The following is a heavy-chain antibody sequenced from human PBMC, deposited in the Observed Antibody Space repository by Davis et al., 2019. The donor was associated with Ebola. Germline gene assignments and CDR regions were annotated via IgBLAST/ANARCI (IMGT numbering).Heavy chain of an antibody. CDR3: ARATYYYDSSGYYPFDY. D-gene: IGHD3-22*01. CDR1: GGSINGYY. V-gene: IGHV4-59*01. Sequence: SETLSLTCTVSGGSINGYYWSWIRQSPGKGLEWIGFIYFSGRATYSPSLKSRVTMSVDTSKNQFSLKLSSVTAADTAVYYCARATYYYDSSGYYPFDYWGQGTLVTVSS. CDR2: IYFSGRA. J-gene: IGHJ4*02.